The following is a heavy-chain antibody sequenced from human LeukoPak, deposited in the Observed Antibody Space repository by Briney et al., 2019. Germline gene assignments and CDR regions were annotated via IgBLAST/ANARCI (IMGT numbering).Heavy chain of an antibody. CDR2: ISAYNGNT. Sequence: ASVKVSCKASGYTFTSYGISWVRQAPGQGLEWMGWISAYNGNTNYAQKLQGRVTVTTDTSTSTAYMELRSLRSDDTAVYYCAREYCTNGVCYENYFDYWGRGTLVTVSS. CDR1: GYTFTSYG. CDR3: AREYCTNGVCYENYFDY. J-gene: IGHJ4*02. D-gene: IGHD2-8*01. V-gene: IGHV1-18*01.